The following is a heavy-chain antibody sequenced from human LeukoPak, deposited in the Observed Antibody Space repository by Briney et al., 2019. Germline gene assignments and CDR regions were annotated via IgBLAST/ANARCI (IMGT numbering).Heavy chain of an antibody. CDR2: INPNSGVT. D-gene: IGHD6-19*01. CDR1: GYTFTAYF. V-gene: IGHV1-2*02. Sequence: ASVKVSCKASGYTFTAYFMLWVRQAPGQGLEWMGWINPNSGVTNSAQKFQGRVTMTRDTSIRTVYMEVSTMRSDDTAVYYCARGMPVGGTKIGFDYWGQGTLVTVSS. CDR3: ARGMPVGGTKIGFDY. J-gene: IGHJ4*02.